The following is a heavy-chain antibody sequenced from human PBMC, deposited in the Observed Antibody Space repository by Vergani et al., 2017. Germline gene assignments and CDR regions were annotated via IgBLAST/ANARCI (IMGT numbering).Heavy chain of an antibody. Sequence: EVQLVESGGVVVQPGGSLRLSCAASGFTFDDYAMHWVRQAPGKGLEWVSLISWDGGSTYYADSVKGRFTISRDNSKNSLYLQMNSLRAEDTALYYCATYYGSGSYYNPYTPFDYWGQGTLVTVSS. CDR1: GFTFDDYA. CDR2: ISWDGGST. D-gene: IGHD3-10*01. V-gene: IGHV3-43D*03. CDR3: ATYYGSGSYYNPYTPFDY. J-gene: IGHJ4*02.